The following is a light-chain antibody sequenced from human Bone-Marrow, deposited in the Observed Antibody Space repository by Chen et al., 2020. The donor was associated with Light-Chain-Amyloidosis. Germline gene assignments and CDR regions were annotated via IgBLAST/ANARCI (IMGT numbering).Light chain of an antibody. Sequence: EIVLTQSPGTLSLSPGEGANLSCRASQTISSNHLTWYQQKFGQAPRLLIYGSSSRATGIPDRFTGSGSGTDFTLTINSLEPEDCAMYYCQQYGTSPLTFGGGTKVEIK. CDR2: GSS. CDR1: QTISSNH. J-gene: IGKJ4*01. V-gene: IGKV3-20*01. CDR3: QQYGTSPLT.